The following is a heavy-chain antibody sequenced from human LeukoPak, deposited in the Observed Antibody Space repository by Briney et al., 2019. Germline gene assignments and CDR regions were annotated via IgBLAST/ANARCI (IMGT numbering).Heavy chain of an antibody. J-gene: IGHJ4*02. V-gene: IGHV4-59*01. Sequence: PSETLSLTCTVSGGSISTYYWSWIRQPPEKGLEWVGYIYYSGSTNYNPSLKSRVTISVDTFKSQFSLRLSSVTAADTAVYYCASRSIYDFWSGYHDYWGQGTLVTVSS. CDR1: GGSISTYY. CDR2: IYYSGST. D-gene: IGHD3-3*01. CDR3: ASRSIYDFWSGYHDY.